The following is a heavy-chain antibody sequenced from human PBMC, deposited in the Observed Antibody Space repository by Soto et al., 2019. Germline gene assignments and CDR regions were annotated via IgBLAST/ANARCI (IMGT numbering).Heavy chain of an antibody. CDR3: VSQRTTVPTQASVDY. Sequence: PSETLSLTCTVSGASVVNSRYYWGWIRQSPGKGLEWIWSVYYSGRSYSKSSVKSRDTISVDTTKTGYSMSLNAVTASDTAVYFCVSQRTTVPTQASVDYWGPGALVTVSA. J-gene: IGHJ4*02. V-gene: IGHV4-39*01. CDR2: VYYSGRS. D-gene: IGHD4-17*01. CDR1: GASVVNSRYY.